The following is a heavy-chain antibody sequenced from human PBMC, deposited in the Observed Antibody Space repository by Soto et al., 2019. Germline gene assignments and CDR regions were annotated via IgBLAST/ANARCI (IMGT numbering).Heavy chain of an antibody. CDR1: GGSISSSSYY. CDR2: IYYSGST. CDR3: AKKTTVTTAGYMDV. D-gene: IGHD4-17*01. Sequence: SETLSLTCTVSGGSISSSSYYWGWIRQPPGNGLEWIGSIYYSGSTYYNPSLKSRVTISVDTSKNQFSLKLSSVTAADTAVYYCAKKTTVTTAGYMDVWGKGTTVTVSS. V-gene: IGHV4-39*01. J-gene: IGHJ6*03.